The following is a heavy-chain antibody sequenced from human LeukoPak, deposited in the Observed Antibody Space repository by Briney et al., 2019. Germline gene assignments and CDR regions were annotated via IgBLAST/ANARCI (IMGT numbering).Heavy chain of an antibody. D-gene: IGHD3-9*01. J-gene: IGHJ4*02. Sequence: SETLSLTCAVYGGSFSGYYWSWIRQPPGKGLEWIGEINHSGSTNYNPSLKSRVTISVDTSKNQFSLKLSSVTAADTAVYYCATETYYFDRWGQGTLVTVSS. CDR3: ATETYYFDR. V-gene: IGHV4-34*01. CDR1: GGSFSGYY. CDR2: INHSGST.